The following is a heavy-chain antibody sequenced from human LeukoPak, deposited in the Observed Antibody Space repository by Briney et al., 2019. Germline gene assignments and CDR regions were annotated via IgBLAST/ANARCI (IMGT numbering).Heavy chain of an antibody. Sequence: PGGSLRLSCAASGFTFSSHAMSWVRQAPGKGLEWVSAISGSGGSTYYADSVKGRFTISRDNSKNTLYLQMNSLRAEDTAVYYCAKVGSSGWHFDYWGQGTLVTVSS. D-gene: IGHD6-19*01. CDR1: GFTFSSHA. CDR2: ISGSGGST. J-gene: IGHJ4*02. V-gene: IGHV3-23*01. CDR3: AKVGSSGWHFDY.